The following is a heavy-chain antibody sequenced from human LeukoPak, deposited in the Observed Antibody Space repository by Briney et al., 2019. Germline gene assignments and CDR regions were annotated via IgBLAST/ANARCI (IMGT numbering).Heavy chain of an antibody. CDR1: GDSIISSGCY. Sequence: RSEPLSLTCTVSGDSIISSGCYWGWLRQPPGMGLEWIGSIHNSGTTYFNPSLKSRVTISVDASKNQFSLKLSSVAAADTAIYYCARTYSSGQGAYYWGQGTLVTVSS. J-gene: IGHJ4*02. CDR2: IHNSGTT. D-gene: IGHD3-22*01. CDR3: ARTYSSGQGAYY. V-gene: IGHV4-39*07.